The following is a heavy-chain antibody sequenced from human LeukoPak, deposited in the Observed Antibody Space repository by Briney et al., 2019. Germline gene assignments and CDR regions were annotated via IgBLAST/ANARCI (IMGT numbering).Heavy chain of an antibody. V-gene: IGHV3-53*01. D-gene: IGHD6-13*01. CDR2: IYSGGST. J-gene: IGHJ4*02. CDR3: ARGRTAAAGSFVY. Sequence: GGSLRLSCAASGFTVSSNYMSWVRQAPGKGLEWVSVIYSGGSTYYADSVKGRFTISRDNSKNTLYLQMNSLRAEDTAVYYCARGRTAAAGSFVYWGQGILVTVSS. CDR1: GFTVSSNY.